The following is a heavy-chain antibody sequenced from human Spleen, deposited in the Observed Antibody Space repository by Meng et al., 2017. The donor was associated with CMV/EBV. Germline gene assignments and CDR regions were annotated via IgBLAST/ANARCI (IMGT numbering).Heavy chain of an antibody. CDR1: GFTFSDYT. V-gene: IGHV3-21*01. D-gene: IGHD3-10*01. CDR3: ARGLPGTEPYYFDN. CDR2: LSSSRTFI. Sequence: AASGFTFSDYTMNWVRQAPGKGLEWVSTLSSSRTFIYYADSVKGRFTITRDNAKNSLHLQMNSLRAGDTAVYYCARGLPGTEPYYFDNWGQGTLVPSPQ. J-gene: IGHJ4*02.